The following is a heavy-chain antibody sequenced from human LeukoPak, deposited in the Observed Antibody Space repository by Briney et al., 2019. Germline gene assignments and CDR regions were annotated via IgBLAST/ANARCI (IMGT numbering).Heavy chain of an antibody. CDR3: ARSIYYTSSFFDY. CDR1: GYIYSTYY. V-gene: IGHV1-46*01. D-gene: IGHD3-10*01. Sequence: GASVKVSCKASGYIYSTYYLNWVRQAPGQGLEWMGIINPSGGSTSYAQNFQGRVTMTTDTSTSTVYMELSSLRSEDTAVYYCARSIYYTSSFFDYWGQGTLVTVSS. CDR2: INPSGGST. J-gene: IGHJ4*02.